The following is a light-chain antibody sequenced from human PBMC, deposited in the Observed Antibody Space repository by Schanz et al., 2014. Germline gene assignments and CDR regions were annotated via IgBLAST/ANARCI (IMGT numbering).Light chain of an antibody. CDR2: AAS. CDR1: QSISSY. Sequence: DIQMTQSPSSLSASVGARVTITCRASQSISSYLNWYQQKPGKAPKLLIYAASSLQSGVPSRFSGSGSGTDFTLTISSLQPADFATYYCQQFSTFPLTFGGGTKVEIK. CDR3: QQFSTFPLT. V-gene: IGKV1-39*01. J-gene: IGKJ4*01.